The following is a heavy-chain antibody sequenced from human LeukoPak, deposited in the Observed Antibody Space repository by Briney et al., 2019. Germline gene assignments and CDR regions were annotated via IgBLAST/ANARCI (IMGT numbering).Heavy chain of an antibody. CDR3: ARGSGTSTHDAFDI. CDR1: GGSISSYY. CDR2: IYPSGNT. J-gene: IGHJ3*02. V-gene: IGHV4-4*07. Sequence: SETLSLTCTVSGGSISSYYWSWIRQPAGKGLEWIGRIYPSGNTNYNPSLKSRVTMSIGTSKNQFSLNLSSVTAADTAVYYCARGSGTSTHDAFDIWGHGTMVTVSS. D-gene: IGHD2-2*01.